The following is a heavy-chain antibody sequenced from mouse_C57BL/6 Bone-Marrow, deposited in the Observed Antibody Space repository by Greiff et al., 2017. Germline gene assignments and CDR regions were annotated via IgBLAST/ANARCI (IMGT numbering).Heavy chain of an antibody. Sequence: VQLRQSGPELVKPGASVKISCKASGYTFTDYYMNWVKQSHGKSLEWIGDINPNNGGTSYNQKFKGKATLTVDKSSSTAYMELRSLTSEDSAVYYCASRTTVVPYYCDYWGQGTTLTVSS. CDR1: GYTFTDYY. CDR3: ASRTTVVPYYCDY. D-gene: IGHD1-1*01. V-gene: IGHV1-26*01. J-gene: IGHJ2*01. CDR2: INPNNGGT.